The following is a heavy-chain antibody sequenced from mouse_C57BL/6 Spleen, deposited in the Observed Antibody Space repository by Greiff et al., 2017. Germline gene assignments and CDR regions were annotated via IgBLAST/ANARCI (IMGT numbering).Heavy chain of an antibody. V-gene: IGHV1-82*01. CDR3: ASGDGYSYWYFDV. D-gene: IGHD2-3*01. J-gene: IGHJ1*03. Sequence: VQLQQSGPELVKPGASVKISCKASGYAFSSSWMNWVKQRPGKGLEWIGRIYPGDGDTNYNGKFKGKATLTEDKSSSTAYMQLSSLTSEDSAVYFCASGDGYSYWYFDVWGTGTTVTVSS. CDR1: GYAFSSSW. CDR2: IYPGDGDT.